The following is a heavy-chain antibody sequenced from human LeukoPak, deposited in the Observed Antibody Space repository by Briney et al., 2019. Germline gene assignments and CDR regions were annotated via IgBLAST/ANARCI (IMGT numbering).Heavy chain of an antibody. CDR2: ISSSSNYI. D-gene: IGHD3-10*01. J-gene: IGHJ4*02. CDR1: GFTFSSYN. V-gene: IGHV3-21*01. Sequence: GGSLRLSCAASGFTFSSYNMNWVRQAPGKGLEWVSSISSSSNYINYADSVKGRFTISRDNAKNSLYLQMNSLRAEDTAVYYCASLQEELWFGELSDYWGQGTLVTVSS. CDR3: ASLQEELWFGELSDY.